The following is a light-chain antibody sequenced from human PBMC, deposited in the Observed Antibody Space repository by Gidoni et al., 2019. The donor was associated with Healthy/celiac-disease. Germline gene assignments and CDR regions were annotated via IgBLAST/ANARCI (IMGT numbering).Light chain of an antibody. CDR1: QIVSSY. Sequence: EIVLTQSPATLSLSPGERATLSCRASQIVSSYLDWYQQKPGQAPRLLIYDSSNRATGIPARFSGSGSGTDFTLTISSLEPEDFAVYYCQQRSNWPPYTFGQGTKLEIK. CDR3: QQRSNWPPYT. V-gene: IGKV3-11*01. J-gene: IGKJ2*01. CDR2: DSS.